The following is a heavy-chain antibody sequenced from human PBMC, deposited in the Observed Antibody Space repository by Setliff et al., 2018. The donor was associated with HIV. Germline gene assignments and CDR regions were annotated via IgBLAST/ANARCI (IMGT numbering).Heavy chain of an antibody. CDR1: GFTFRDAW. Sequence: GESLTISCAASGFTFRDAWMSWVRQAPGKGLEWIGLIKNTGATQFAAPGKDRFTISRDVSKTTVYLQMSSLKTEDTALYFCAADLPSRGGGEFDYWGQGTQVTVSS. J-gene: IGHJ4*02. D-gene: IGHD3-10*01. CDR2: IKNTGAT. V-gene: IGHV3-15*01. CDR3: AADLPSRGGGEFDY.